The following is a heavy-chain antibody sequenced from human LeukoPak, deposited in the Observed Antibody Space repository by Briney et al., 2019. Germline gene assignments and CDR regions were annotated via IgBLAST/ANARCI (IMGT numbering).Heavy chain of an antibody. Sequence: GGSLRLSCAASGFTFSSYAMHWVRQAPGKGLEWVAVISYDGSNKYYADSVKGRFTISRDNSKNTLYLQMNSLRAEDTAVYYCARALEYYYDSSGYSPLDYWGQGTLVTVSS. D-gene: IGHD3-22*01. CDR1: GFTFSSYA. J-gene: IGHJ4*02. CDR3: ARALEYYYDSSGYSPLDY. V-gene: IGHV3-30-3*01. CDR2: ISYDGSNK.